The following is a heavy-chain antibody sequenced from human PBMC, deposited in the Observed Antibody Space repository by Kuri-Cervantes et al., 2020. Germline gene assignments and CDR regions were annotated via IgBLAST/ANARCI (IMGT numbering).Heavy chain of an antibody. V-gene: IGHV3-9*01. CDR3: AREGPPSSGSCFDY. CDR2: ISWNSGSI. Sequence: GGSLRLSCAASGFTLDDYAMHWVRQAPGKGLEWVSGISWNSGSIGYADSVKGRFTISRDNAKNSLYLQMNSLRDEDTAVYYCAREGPPSSGSCFDYWGQGTLVTVSS. D-gene: IGHD1-26*01. CDR1: GFTLDDYA. J-gene: IGHJ4*02.